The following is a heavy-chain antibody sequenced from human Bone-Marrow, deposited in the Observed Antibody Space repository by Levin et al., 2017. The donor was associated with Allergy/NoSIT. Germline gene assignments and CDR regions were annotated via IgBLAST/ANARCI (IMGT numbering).Heavy chain of an antibody. J-gene: IGHJ4*02. V-gene: IGHV3-11*01. CDR2: ISGSGNTI. D-gene: IGHD1-26*01. CDR3: ARSHPSGTYLYPLDY. Sequence: GGSLRLSCAASGFIFSDYHMSWIRQAPGKGLEWVSDISGSGNTIFYADSVKGRFIISRDNAKNSLYLHMNSLRTADTAVYYCARSHPSGTYLYPLDYWGQGTLVTVSS. CDR1: GFIFSDYH.